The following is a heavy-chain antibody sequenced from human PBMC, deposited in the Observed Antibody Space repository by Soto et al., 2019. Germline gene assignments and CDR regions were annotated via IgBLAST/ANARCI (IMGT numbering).Heavy chain of an antibody. CDR3: ARDPGTGAALRAYHFDY. D-gene: IGHD1-1*01. CDR1: RYSFTTYT. V-gene: IGHV1-3*01. J-gene: IGHJ4*02. Sequence: ASVKVSCKASRYSFTTYTLHWVREAPGQRLEWMGWINAGNGDTKYSEKFQGRVTITRDTSANTAYMELSSLRSEDTSVYYCARDPGTGAALRAYHFDYWGQGTLVTVSS. CDR2: INAGNGDT.